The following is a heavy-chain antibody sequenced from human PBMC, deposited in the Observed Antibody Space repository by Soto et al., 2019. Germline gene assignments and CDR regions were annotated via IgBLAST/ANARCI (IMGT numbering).Heavy chain of an antibody. J-gene: IGHJ4*02. Sequence: SPTLPLTCAISGYSVSANSAAWNWIRQSPSRGLEWLGRTYYKSKWSTNYAVSVKSRITINPDTSNNQFSLQLTSVTPEDTAVYYCARRYGSCFDYWGQGTLVTVSS. CDR2: TYYKSKWST. D-gene: IGHD5-18*01. CDR3: ARRYGSCFDY. CDR1: GYSVSANSAA. V-gene: IGHV6-1*01.